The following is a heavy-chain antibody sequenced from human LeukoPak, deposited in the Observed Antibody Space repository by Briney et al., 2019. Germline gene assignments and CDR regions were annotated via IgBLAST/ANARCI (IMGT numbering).Heavy chain of an antibody. Sequence: ASVKVSCKASGGTFSSYAISWVRQAPGQGLEWMGGIIPIFGTANYAQKFQGRVTITADKSTSTAYMELSSLRSEDTAVYYCARDGGGQYCSGGSCYVYWGQGTLVTVSS. D-gene: IGHD2-15*01. V-gene: IGHV1-69*06. CDR2: IIPIFGTA. CDR1: GGTFSSYA. CDR3: ARDGGGQYCSGGSCYVY. J-gene: IGHJ4*02.